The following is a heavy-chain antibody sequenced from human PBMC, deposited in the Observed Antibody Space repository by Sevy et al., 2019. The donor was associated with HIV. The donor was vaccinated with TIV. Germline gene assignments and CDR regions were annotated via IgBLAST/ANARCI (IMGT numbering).Heavy chain of an antibody. CDR1: GYTLTQLS. CDR3: ATIKDYYESSGSPFDY. Sequence: ASVKVSCKVSGYTLTQLSMHWVRQAPGKGLEWMGSFDPEDGETLYAQKFQGRVTMTEDTSTDTAYMELSSLRSEDTAIYYCATIKDYYESSGSPFDYWGQGTLVTVSS. D-gene: IGHD3-22*01. V-gene: IGHV1-24*01. CDR2: FDPEDGET. J-gene: IGHJ4*02.